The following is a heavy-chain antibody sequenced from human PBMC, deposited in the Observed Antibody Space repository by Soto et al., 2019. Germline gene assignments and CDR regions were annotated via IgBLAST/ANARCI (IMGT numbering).Heavy chain of an antibody. CDR3: ARGYDFVWGSYRSDAFDI. CDR1: GYTFTNNA. V-gene: IGHV1-3*01. Sequence: VQLVQSVAEVKKPGASVKVSCKASGYTFTNNAIHWVRQAPGQRLEWLGWLNAGNSNREYSQKFQGRIIMTKDTSASTAYMELSSLISEDTAVYYCARGYDFVWGSYRSDAFDIWGQGTMVTVSS. CDR2: LNAGNSNR. J-gene: IGHJ3*02. D-gene: IGHD3-16*02.